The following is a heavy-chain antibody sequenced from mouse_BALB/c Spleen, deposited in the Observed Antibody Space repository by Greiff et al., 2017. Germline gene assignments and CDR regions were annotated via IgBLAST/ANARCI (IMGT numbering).Heavy chain of an antibody. J-gene: IGHJ2*01. CDR2: INPNNGDT. CDR1: GYTFTDYY. Sequence: VQLQQSGPELVKPGASVKMSCKASGYTFTDYYMKWVKQSPGKSLEWIGDINPNNGDTFYNQKFTGKATLTVDKSSSTAYMQLNSLTSEDSAVYYCTRWGYGVPWGQGTTLTVSA. D-gene: IGHD1-2*01. V-gene: IGHV1-26*01. CDR3: TRWGYGVP.